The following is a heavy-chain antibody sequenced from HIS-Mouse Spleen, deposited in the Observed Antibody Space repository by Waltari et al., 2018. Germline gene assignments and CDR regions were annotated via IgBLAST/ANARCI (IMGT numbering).Heavy chain of an antibody. CDR2: ISYDGSNK. Sequence: QVQLVESGGGVVQPGRSLRLSCAASGFTFSSYGMHWVRQAPVKGLEWVAVISYDGSNKYYADSVKGRFTISRDNSKNTLYLQMNSLRAEDTAVYYCAKDQGGDYFDYWGQGTLVTVSS. CDR1: GFTFSSYG. J-gene: IGHJ4*02. V-gene: IGHV3-30*18. CDR3: AKDQGGDYFDY.